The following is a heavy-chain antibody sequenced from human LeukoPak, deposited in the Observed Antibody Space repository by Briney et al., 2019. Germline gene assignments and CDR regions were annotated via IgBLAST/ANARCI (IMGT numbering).Heavy chain of an antibody. Sequence: GASVKVSCKASGYTFTGYYMHWVRQAPGQGLEWMGWINPNSGGTNYAQKFQGRVTMTRDTSISTAYMELSRLRSDDTAVYYCARGPYCSSTSCYSDYYYYYYMDVWGKGTTVTASS. CDR2: INPNSGGT. CDR1: GYTFTGYY. V-gene: IGHV1-2*02. CDR3: ARGPYCSSTSCYSDYYYYYYMDV. D-gene: IGHD2-2*01. J-gene: IGHJ6*03.